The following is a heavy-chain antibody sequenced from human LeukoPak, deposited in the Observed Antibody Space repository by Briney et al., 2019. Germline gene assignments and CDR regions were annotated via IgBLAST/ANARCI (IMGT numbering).Heavy chain of an antibody. J-gene: IGHJ4*02. CDR1: GFTFSSYA. CDR2: ISGSGGST. CDR3: AKAEKKLQSVQGDY. V-gene: IGHV3-23*01. Sequence: PGGSLRLSCAASGFTFSSYAMSWVRQAPGKGLEWVSAISGSGGSTYYADSAKGRFTISRDNSKNTLYLQMNSLRAEDTAVYYCAKAEKKLQSVQGDYWGQGTLVTVSS. D-gene: IGHD4-11*01.